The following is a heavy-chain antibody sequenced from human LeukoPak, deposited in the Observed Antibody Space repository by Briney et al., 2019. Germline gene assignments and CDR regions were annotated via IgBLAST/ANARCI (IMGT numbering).Heavy chain of an antibody. CDR2: IRQDGSKK. CDR1: GFSFSSYW. Sequence: GGSLRLSCSGSGFSFSSYWMSWVRQAPGKGLEWVANIRQDGSKKHYGDSAKGRFTISRDNAKNSLYLQMNSLRTEDTAVYYCAKDAEKDWGQGTLVTVSS. J-gene: IGHJ4*02. CDR3: AKDAEKD. V-gene: IGHV3-7*01.